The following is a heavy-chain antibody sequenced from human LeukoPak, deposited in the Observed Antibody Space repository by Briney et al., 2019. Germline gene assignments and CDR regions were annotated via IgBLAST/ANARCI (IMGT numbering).Heavy chain of an antibody. CDR3: AKDWGIYYASGSSYFDY. V-gene: IGHV3-23*01. CDR2: ISGSGGST. CDR1: GFTFSTYG. Sequence: AGGSLRLSCAASGFTFSTYGMSWVRQAPGKGLEWVSAISGSGGSTYYADSVRGRFTISRDNSKNTLYLQMSSLRAEDTAVYYCAKDWGIYYASGSSYFDYWGQGTLVTVSS. D-gene: IGHD3-10*01. J-gene: IGHJ4*02.